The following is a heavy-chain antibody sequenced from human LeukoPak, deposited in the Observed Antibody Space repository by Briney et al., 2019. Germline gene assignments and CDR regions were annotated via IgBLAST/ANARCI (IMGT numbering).Heavy chain of an antibody. D-gene: IGHD4-17*01. CDR3: ARGYDYGDYVGEFDY. J-gene: IGHJ4*02. CDR2: ITTYNGNT. CDR1: GYTFTSYP. Sequence: ASGKVSCKASGYTFTSYPISWVRQAPGQGLEWMGWITTYNGNTNYARKLQGRVTMTTDTSTRTAYMDLRGLRSDDTAVYYCARGYDYGDYVGEFDYWGQGTLVTASS. V-gene: IGHV1-18*01.